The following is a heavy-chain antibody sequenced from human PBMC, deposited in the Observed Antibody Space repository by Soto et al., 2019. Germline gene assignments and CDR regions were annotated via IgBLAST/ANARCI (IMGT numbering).Heavy chain of an antibody. Sequence: ASVKVSCKASGGTFSNYVVNWVRQAPGQGLEWMGRIIPISVAANYAQKFQGRVTITADKSTSTSYMELGSLRSEDTAVYYCARDMTRTVVPYFDFWGQGTLVTVSS. CDR3: ARDMTRTVVPYFDF. J-gene: IGHJ4*02. CDR2: IIPISVAA. CDR1: GGTFSNYV. D-gene: IGHD1-7*01. V-gene: IGHV1-69*06.